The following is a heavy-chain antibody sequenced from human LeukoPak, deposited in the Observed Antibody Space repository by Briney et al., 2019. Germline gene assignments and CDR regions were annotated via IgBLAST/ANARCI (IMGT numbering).Heavy chain of an antibody. V-gene: IGHV4-59*01. CDR3: ARETSLAGFASGLGFNY. Sequence: LETLSLTCAVYGGSFSGYYWSWIRQPPGKGLEWIGYIYGSGNTNYNPSLKSRVTMSIDTSKNQFSLKLTSVTAADTATYYCARETSLAGFASGLGFNYWGQGILVTVSS. D-gene: IGHD6-19*01. J-gene: IGHJ4*02. CDR1: GGSFSGYY. CDR2: IYGSGNT.